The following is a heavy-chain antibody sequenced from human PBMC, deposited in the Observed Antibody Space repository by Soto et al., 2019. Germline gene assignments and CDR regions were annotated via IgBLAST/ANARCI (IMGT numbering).Heavy chain of an antibody. D-gene: IGHD3-3*01. Sequence: PWWSLRLSCSASVFTFSSYEMNWFRQAPGQGLEWVSYISDSGGTVYYADSVKGRFTVSRDNAQNSVYLQMNSLRTEDTAMYYCARDLLHYDFWSGYSAYFYYGMDVWGPGTTVTVSS. J-gene: IGHJ6*02. CDR1: VFTFSSYE. V-gene: IGHV3-48*03. CDR2: ISDSGGTV. CDR3: ARDLLHYDFWSGYSAYFYYGMDV.